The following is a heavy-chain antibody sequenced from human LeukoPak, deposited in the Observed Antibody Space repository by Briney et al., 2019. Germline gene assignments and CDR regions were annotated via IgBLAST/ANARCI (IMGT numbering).Heavy chain of an antibody. CDR2: LNSDGSRK. J-gene: IGHJ6*02. V-gene: IGHV3-74*01. CDR3: ARDNGKYAMDV. D-gene: IGHD2-8*01. Sequence: GGSLRLSCAASGFTFSRHWMHWVRQAPGKGLVWVSHLNSDGSRKTYADSVKGRFTISRDNAKNTIYLQMNSLRAEDTAVYYCARDNGKYAMDVWGQGTTVTVSS. CDR1: GFTFSRHW.